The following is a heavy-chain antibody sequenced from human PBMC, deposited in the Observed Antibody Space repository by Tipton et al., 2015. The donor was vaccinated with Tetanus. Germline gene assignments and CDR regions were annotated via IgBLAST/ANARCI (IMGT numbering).Heavy chain of an antibody. CDR1: GGSMSSHY. CDR2: IYYSGST. Sequence: TLSLTCTVSGGSMSSHYWSWIRQPPGKGLEWIGSIYYSGSTYYNPSLKSRVTISVDTSKNQFSLKLSSVTAADTAVYYCAREAGYYGLNAFDIWGQGTMVTVSS. V-gene: IGHV4-39*02. CDR3: AREAGYYGLNAFDI. J-gene: IGHJ3*02. D-gene: IGHD3-10*01.